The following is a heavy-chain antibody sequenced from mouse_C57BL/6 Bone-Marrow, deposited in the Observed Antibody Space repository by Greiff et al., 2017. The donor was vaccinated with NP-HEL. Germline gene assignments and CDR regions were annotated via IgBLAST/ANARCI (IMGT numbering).Heavy chain of an antibody. D-gene: IGHD5-1*01. Sequence: EVKVVESGGGLVQPKGSLKLSCAASGFSFNTYAMNWVRQAPGKGLEWVARIRSKSNNYATYYADSVKDRFTISRDDSESMLYLQMNNLKTEDTAMYYCVRYPFAYWGQGTLVTVSA. CDR1: GFSFNTYA. CDR2: IRSKSNNYAT. V-gene: IGHV10-1*01. J-gene: IGHJ3*01. CDR3: VRYPFAY.